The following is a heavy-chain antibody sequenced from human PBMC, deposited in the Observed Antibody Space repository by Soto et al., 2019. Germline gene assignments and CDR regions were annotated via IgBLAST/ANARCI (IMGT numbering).Heavy chain of an antibody. CDR1: GYSISSGYY. D-gene: IGHD3-10*01. Sequence: KPSETLSLTCAVSGYSISSGYYWGWIRQPPGKGLEWIGSIYHSGSTYYNPSLKSRVTISVDTSKNQFSLKLSSVTAADTAVYYCARVPRGGPDYYGSGYWGQGTLVTVSS. J-gene: IGHJ4*02. CDR2: IYHSGST. CDR3: ARVPRGGPDYYGSGY. V-gene: IGHV4-38-2*01.